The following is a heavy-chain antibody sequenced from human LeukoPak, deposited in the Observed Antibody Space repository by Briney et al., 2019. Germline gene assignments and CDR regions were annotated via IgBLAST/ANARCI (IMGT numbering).Heavy chain of an antibody. CDR3: ARVRYDSSGYYCLDY. CDR2: ILTSGST. D-gene: IGHD3-22*01. CDR1: GGPISSYY. V-gene: IGHV4-4*07. J-gene: IGHJ4*02. Sequence: PSETLSLTCTVSGGPISSYYWSWIRQPAGKGLEWIGRILTSGSTNYNPSLKSRVTISVDTSKNQFSLKLSSVTAADTAVYYCARVRYDSSGYYCLDYWGQGTLVTVSS.